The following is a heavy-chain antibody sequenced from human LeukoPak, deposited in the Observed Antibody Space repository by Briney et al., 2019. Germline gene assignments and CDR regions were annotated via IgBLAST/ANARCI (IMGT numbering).Heavy chain of an antibody. V-gene: IGHV3-9*01. CDR2: ISSSSSYI. Sequence: GGSLRLSCAASGFTFDDYAMHWVRQAPGKGLEWVSSISSSSSYIYYADSVKGRFTISRDNARNSLYLQMNSLRTEDTAFYYCTKDRDYMLDYWGQGTLVTVSS. D-gene: IGHD4-11*01. CDR3: TKDRDYMLDY. J-gene: IGHJ4*02. CDR1: GFTFDDYA.